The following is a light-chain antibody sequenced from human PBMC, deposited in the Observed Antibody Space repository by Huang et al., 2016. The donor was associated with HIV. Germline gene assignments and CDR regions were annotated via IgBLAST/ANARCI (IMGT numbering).Light chain of an antibody. J-gene: IGKJ5*01. CDR1: QSVATY. Sequence: EIVLTQSPATLSLSPVERATLSCRASQSVATYLAWYQQRPGQAPKRLVYDASNRATGIPERFSGSGSGTEFTLTISSLEPEDFAIYYCQQRSNWITFGQGTRLEIK. CDR2: DAS. V-gene: IGKV3-11*01. CDR3: QQRSNWIT.